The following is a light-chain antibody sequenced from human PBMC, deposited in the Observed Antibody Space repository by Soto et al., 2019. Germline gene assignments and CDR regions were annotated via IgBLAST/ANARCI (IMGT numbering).Light chain of an antibody. CDR2: GAS. Sequence: DIQMPQSPSSVSASVGDTVTITCRASRVIGDWLAWYQHKPGKAPKLLIYGASTLQSGVPSRFSASGVGTDFTLTISSLQPEDFATYSCQQANNFPLTFGGGTKVEIK. CDR3: QQANNFPLT. J-gene: IGKJ4*01. V-gene: IGKV1-12*01. CDR1: RVIGDW.